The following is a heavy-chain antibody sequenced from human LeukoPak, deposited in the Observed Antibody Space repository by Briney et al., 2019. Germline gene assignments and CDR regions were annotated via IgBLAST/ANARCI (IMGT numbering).Heavy chain of an antibody. J-gene: IGHJ6*02. CDR3: AKSGYDSEGYYYGVDV. D-gene: IGHD5-12*01. CDR1: GDSVSSNSAA. Sequence: SQTLSLTCAISGDSVSSNSAAWNWIRQSPPRGLEWLGRTYYRSKWYNDYAVSVKSRITINPDTSKNQFSLQLNSVTPEDTAVYYCAKSGYDSEGYYYGVDVWGQGTTVTVSS. V-gene: IGHV6-1*01. CDR2: TYYRSKWYN.